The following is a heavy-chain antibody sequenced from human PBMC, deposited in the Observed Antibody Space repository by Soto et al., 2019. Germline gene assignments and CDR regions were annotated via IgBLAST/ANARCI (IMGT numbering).Heavy chain of an antibody. V-gene: IGHV1-18*01. J-gene: IGHJ4*02. CDR2: ISAYNGNT. Sequence: ASVKVSCKASGYTFTSYGISWVRQAPGQGLEWMGWISAYNGNTNYAQKLQGRVTMTTDTSTSTAYMELRSLRSDDTAVYYCARGRIFLEWLLREFDYWGQGTLVTVSS. D-gene: IGHD3-3*01. CDR3: ARGRIFLEWLLREFDY. CDR1: GYTFTSYG.